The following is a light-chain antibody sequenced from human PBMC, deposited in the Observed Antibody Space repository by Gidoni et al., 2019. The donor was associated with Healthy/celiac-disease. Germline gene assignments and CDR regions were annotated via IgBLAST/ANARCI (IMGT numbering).Light chain of an antibody. J-gene: IGKJ1*01. Sequence: DIQITQSPSSLSASVGDRVTITCRASQSISSYLNWYQQKPGKAPKLLIYAAPSLQSGVPSRFSGSGSGTDFTLTISSLQPEDFATYYCQQSYSTPPTFGQGTKVEIK. CDR1: QSISSY. CDR2: AAP. V-gene: IGKV1-39*01. CDR3: QQSYSTPPT.